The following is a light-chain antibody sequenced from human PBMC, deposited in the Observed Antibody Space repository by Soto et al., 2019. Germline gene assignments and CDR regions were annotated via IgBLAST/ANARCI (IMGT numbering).Light chain of an antibody. Sequence: QSVLTQPPSVSGAPGQRVTISCTGRSSNIGAGYDVHWYQQLPGTAPKLLIYGNSNRPSGVPDRFSGSKSGTSASLAITGLHDEDVADYYCQSYDSSLSGYVFGTGTKLTVL. CDR1: SSNIGAGYD. V-gene: IGLV1-40*01. J-gene: IGLJ1*01. CDR3: QSYDSSLSGYV. CDR2: GNS.